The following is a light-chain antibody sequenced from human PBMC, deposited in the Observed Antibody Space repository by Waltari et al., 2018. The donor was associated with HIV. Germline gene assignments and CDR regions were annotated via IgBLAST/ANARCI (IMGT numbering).Light chain of an antibody. J-gene: IGKJ4*01. CDR1: QSVSNY. Sequence: EIVSTQPPAPLSLSNGERATVSCRASQSVSNYLAWYQQKPGQAPRLLIYNASKRATGIPARFSGSGSGTDFILTISSLEPEDFAVYYCQQRNDWRLTFGGGTKVEIK. CDR3: QQRNDWRLT. V-gene: IGKV3-11*01. CDR2: NAS.